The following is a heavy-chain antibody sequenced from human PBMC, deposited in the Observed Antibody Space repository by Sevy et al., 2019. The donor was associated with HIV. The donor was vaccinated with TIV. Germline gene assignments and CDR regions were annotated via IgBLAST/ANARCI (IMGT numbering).Heavy chain of an antibody. CDR1: GYTLTELS. J-gene: IGHJ6*02. Sequence: ASVKVSCKVSGYTLTELSIHWVRQAPGKGLEWMGGFDPEDGETIYAQKFQGRVPMTEDTSTDTAYMELSSLRSEETAVYYCATVSDFWSGYYPPGMDVWGQGTTVTVSS. D-gene: IGHD3-3*01. V-gene: IGHV1-24*01. CDR2: FDPEDGET. CDR3: ATVSDFWSGYYPPGMDV.